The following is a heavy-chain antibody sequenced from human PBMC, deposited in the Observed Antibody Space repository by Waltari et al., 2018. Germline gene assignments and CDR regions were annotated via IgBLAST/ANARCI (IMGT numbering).Heavy chain of an antibody. D-gene: IGHD3-10*01. CDR2: IYYSGST. J-gene: IGHJ4*01. Sequence: QAQLQESGPGLVKPSETLSLTCTVSGGSISSYYWSWIRQPPGKGLEWIGYIYYSGSTHHNPPPKGRVTISVDTAKDQFSPEGRFGTGADRGLDYCGRGVQGGFGHYQFDHRGPGTLVTVSS. CDR1: GGSISSYY. CDR3: GRGVQGGFGHYQFDH. V-gene: IGHV4-59*12.